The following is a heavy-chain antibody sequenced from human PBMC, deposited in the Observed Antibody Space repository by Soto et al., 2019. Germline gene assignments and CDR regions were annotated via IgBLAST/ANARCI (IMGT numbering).Heavy chain of an antibody. CDR3: ARVRGYSYGLGGY. CDR2: ISSSSSYI. Sequence: VGSLRLSCAASGFTFSSYSMNWVRQAPGKGLEWVSSISSSSSYIYYADSVKGRSTISRDNAKNSLYLQMNSLRAEDTAVYYCARVRGYSYGLGGYWGQGTLVTVSS. V-gene: IGHV3-21*01. D-gene: IGHD5-18*01. J-gene: IGHJ4*02. CDR1: GFTFSSYS.